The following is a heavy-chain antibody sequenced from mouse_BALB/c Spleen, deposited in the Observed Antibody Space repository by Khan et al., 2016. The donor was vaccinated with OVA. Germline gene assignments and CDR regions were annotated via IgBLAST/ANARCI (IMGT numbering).Heavy chain of an antibody. CDR2: INTHSGVP. D-gene: IGHD2-14*01. CDR1: GYTFTTAG. V-gene: IGHV9-4*02. CDR3: AKGWAAYYRNDGGAMEY. Sequence: QIQLVQSGPELKKPGETVRISCKASGYTFTTAGIQWVQKMPGKGLKWIGWINTHSGVPKYAEDFKGRFAFSLEISVNTAYLQITNLKNEDTSKYVCAKGWAAYYRNDGGAMEYWGQGTSVTVSS. J-gene: IGHJ4*01.